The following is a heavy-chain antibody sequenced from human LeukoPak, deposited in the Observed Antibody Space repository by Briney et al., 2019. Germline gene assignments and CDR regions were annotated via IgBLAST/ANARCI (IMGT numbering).Heavy chain of an antibody. V-gene: IGHV3-23*01. CDR3: VRGYSYGWFDP. CDR2: ISGSGGST. D-gene: IGHD5-18*01. CDR1: GFTFSSYG. Sequence: GGSLRLSCAASGFTFSSYGMSWVRQAPGKGLEWVSAISGSGGSTHYADSVKGRFTISRDNSKNTLYLQMNSLRADDMAVYYCVRGYSYGWFDPWGQGTLVTVSS. J-gene: IGHJ5*02.